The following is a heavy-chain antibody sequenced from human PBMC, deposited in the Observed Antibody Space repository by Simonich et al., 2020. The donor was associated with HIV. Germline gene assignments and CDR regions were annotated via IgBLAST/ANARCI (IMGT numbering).Heavy chain of an antibody. CDR3: ARGFYQRLYYFDY. V-gene: IGHV4-34*01. J-gene: IGHJ4*02. Sequence: QVQLQQWGAGLLKPSETLSLTCAVYGGSLSGYYWSWISHHPGKGQEWIGEINHSGSTNYNPSLKNRVTISVDTSKTQFSLKLSSVTAADTAVYYCARGFYQRLYYFDYWGQGTLVTVSS. CDR1: GGSLSGYY. CDR2: INHSGST. D-gene: IGHD2-2*01.